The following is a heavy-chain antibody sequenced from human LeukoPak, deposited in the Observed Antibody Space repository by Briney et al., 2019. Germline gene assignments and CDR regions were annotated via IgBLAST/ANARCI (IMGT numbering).Heavy chain of an antibody. Sequence: PGGSLRLSCAASGFTFNNYAMSWVRQAPGKGLEWVSAISGSGGATYYADSVKGRFTISRDNSKNTLFLHMNSPRVEDTAVYYCAKAPAAATKYYYGMDVWGQGTTVTVSS. CDR2: ISGSGGAT. CDR3: AKAPAAATKYYYGMDV. CDR1: GFTFNNYA. J-gene: IGHJ6*02. D-gene: IGHD6-13*01. V-gene: IGHV3-23*01.